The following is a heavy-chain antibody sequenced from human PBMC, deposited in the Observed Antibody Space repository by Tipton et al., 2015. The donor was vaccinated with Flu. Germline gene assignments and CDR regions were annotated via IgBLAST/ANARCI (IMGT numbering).Heavy chain of an antibody. CDR3: ARDRKGLSRALITTAFYGMDG. V-gene: IGHV4-31*03. CDR1: GGSIISGGYY. J-gene: IGHJ6*02. CDR2: IYYSGTA. Sequence: TLSLTCTVSGGSIISGGYYWSWIRQHPGKGLEWIGNIYYSGTADYNPSLMSRLSISVDTSKNQFSLSLNSVTAADAAVYYCARDRKGLSRALITTAFYGMDGWGQATTVTVSS. D-gene: IGHD1-1*01.